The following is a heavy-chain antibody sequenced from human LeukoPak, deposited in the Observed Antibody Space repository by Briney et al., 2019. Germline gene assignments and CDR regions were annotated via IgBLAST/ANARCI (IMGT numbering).Heavy chain of an antibody. CDR2: ISGDGGDT. Sequence: PGGSLRLSCAASGFTFNNYALSWVRQAPGKGLEWVSAISGDGGDTYYADSMKGRFTVSRDISKSTLYLQMNSLRVEDTAVYYCAKGPKLGDGFHCDSWGQGTLVTVSS. D-gene: IGHD5-24*01. V-gene: IGHV3-23*01. CDR3: AKGPKLGDGFHCDS. J-gene: IGHJ4*02. CDR1: GFTFNNYA.